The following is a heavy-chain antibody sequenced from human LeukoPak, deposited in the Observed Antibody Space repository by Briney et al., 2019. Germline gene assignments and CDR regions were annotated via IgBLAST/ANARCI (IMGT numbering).Heavy chain of an antibody. V-gene: IGHV4-34*01. CDR2: INHSGST. CDR3: ARRKRIVAKGFDY. Sequence: PSETLSLTCAVYGGSFSGYYWSWIRQPPGKGLEWIGEINHSGSTNYNPSLKSRVTISVDTSKNQFSLKLSSVTAADTAVYYCARRKRIVAKGFDYWGQGTLVTVSS. D-gene: IGHD3-22*01. J-gene: IGHJ4*02. CDR1: GGSFSGYY.